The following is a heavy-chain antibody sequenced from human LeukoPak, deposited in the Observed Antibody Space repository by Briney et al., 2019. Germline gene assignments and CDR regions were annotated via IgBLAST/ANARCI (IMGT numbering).Heavy chain of an antibody. CDR3: AQKGGADY. V-gene: IGHV3-48*02. CDR2: ISGSSSSSTI. CDR1: GFTVTHYA. D-gene: IGHD2-15*01. Sequence: GGSLRLSCSASGFTVTHYAMNWVRQAPGKGLEWVSYISGSSSSSTIYYADSVKGRFTISRDNAKNSLYLQMNSLRDEDTAVYYCAQKGGADYWGRGTLVTVSS. J-gene: IGHJ4*02.